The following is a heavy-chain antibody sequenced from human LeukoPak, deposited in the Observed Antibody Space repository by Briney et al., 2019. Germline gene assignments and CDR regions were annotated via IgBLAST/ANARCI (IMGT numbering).Heavy chain of an antibody. V-gene: IGHV3-48*01. Sequence: GGSLRLSCAASGFTFSSYSMNWVRQAPGKGLEWVSYISSSSSTIYYADSVKGRFTISRDNAKNSLYLQMNSLRAEDTAVYYCARDGRYNWNYGFGYWGQGTLVTVSS. D-gene: IGHD1-7*01. CDR1: GFTFSSYS. CDR3: ARDGRYNWNYGFGY. CDR2: ISSSSSTI. J-gene: IGHJ4*02.